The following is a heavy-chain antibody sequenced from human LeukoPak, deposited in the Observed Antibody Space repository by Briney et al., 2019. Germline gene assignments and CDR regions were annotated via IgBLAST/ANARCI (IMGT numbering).Heavy chain of an antibody. D-gene: IGHD4-17*01. CDR3: GRGVMTTVTIGWLGSDT. CDR1: GYTFTSYY. J-gene: IGHJ3*02. Sequence: ASVTVSCKASGYTFTSYYLHRVRQAPGQGLEWMGIINPSIGSTTYAQKFQGRVTMTRDTSTNTVYMELSSLKYDDTAVYYCGRGVMTTVTIGWLGSDTWGQGTMITVSS. V-gene: IGHV1-46*03. CDR2: INPSIGST.